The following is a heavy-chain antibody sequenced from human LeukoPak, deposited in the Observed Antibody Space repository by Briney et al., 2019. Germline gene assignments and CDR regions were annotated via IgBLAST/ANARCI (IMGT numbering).Heavy chain of an antibody. CDR1: GYTFTSYY. CDR2: INPSGGST. CDR3: ARALPMYYYDSSGYYLGPFDY. Sequence: ASVKVSCKASGYTFTSYYMHWVRQAPGQGLEWMGIINPSGGSTSYAQKFQGRVTMTRDTSTSTVYMELSSLRSEDTAVYYCARALPMYYYDSSGYYLGPFDYWGQGTPATVSS. V-gene: IGHV1-46*01. D-gene: IGHD3-22*01. J-gene: IGHJ4*02.